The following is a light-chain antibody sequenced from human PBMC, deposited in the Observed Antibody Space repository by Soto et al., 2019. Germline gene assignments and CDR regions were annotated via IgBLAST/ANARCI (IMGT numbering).Light chain of an antibody. J-gene: IGKJ1*01. CDR3: QHYNSYSEA. CDR2: KAS. CDR1: QSISSW. Sequence: DIQMTQSPSTLSASVCDRVTITCRASQSISSWLAWYQQKPGKAPKLLIYKASTLKSGVPSRFSGSGSGTEFTLTISSLQPDDFATYYCQHYNSYSEAVGKGTKVDI. V-gene: IGKV1-5*03.